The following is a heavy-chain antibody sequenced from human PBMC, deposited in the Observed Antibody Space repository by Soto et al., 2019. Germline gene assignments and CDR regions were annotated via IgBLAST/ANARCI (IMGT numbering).Heavy chain of an antibody. CDR2: VYYSGRT. J-gene: IGHJ4*02. CDR1: GGSISNYY. CDR3: VREGGYYYGSGSYYMDY. Sequence: QVQLQESGPGLVKPSETLSLTCTVSGGSISNYYWSWIRQPPGKGLEWIGYVYYSGRTNYNPSLMSRVTLSVDTSKNQFSLKLSSVTAADTAVYYCVREGGYYYGSGSYYMDYWGQGALVTVSS. D-gene: IGHD3-10*01. V-gene: IGHV4-59*01.